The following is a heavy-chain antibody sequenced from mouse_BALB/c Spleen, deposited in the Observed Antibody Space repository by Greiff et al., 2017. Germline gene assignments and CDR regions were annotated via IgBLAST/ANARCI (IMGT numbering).Heavy chain of an antibody. CDR1: GFTFSDYG. V-gene: IGHV5-15*02. CDR3: ARYYGSSYSYAMDY. J-gene: IGHJ4*01. Sequence: EVKVVESGGGLVQPGGSRKLSCAASGFTFSDYGMAWVRQAPGKGPEWVAFISNLAYSIYYADTVTGRFTISRENAKNTLYLEMSSLRSEDTAMYYCARYYGSSYSYAMDYWGQGTSVTVSS. CDR2: ISNLAYSI. D-gene: IGHD1-1*01.